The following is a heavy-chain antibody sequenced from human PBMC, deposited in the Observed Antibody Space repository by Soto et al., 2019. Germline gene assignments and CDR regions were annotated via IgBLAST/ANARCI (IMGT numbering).Heavy chain of an antibody. J-gene: IGHJ5*02. Sequence: GGSLRLSCAASGFTFSSYSMNWFRQAPGKGLEWVSSISSSSSYIYYADSVKGRFTISRDNAKNSLYLQMNSLRAEDTAVYYCARARGADYYGSGMRNWWFDPWGQGTLVTVSS. CDR3: ARARGADYYGSGMRNWWFDP. D-gene: IGHD3-10*01. CDR2: ISSSSSYI. CDR1: GFTFSSYS. V-gene: IGHV3-21*01.